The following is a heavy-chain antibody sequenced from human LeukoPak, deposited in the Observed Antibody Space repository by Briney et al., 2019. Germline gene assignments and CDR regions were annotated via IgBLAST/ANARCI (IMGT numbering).Heavy chain of an antibody. V-gene: IGHV1-69*04. D-gene: IGHD2-15*01. CDR3: ARDIRYCSGGSCYRKYNWFDP. CDR2: IIPILGIA. J-gene: IGHJ5*02. Sequence: ASVKVSCKASGGTFSSYAISWVRQAPGQGLEWMGRIIPILGIANYAQKFQGRVTITADKSTSTAYMELSSLRSEDTAVYYCARDIRYCSGGSCYRKYNWFDPWGQGTLVTVSS. CDR1: GGTFSSYA.